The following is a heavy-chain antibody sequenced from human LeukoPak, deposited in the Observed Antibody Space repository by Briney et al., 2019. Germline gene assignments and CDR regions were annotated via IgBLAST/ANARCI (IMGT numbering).Heavy chain of an antibody. D-gene: IGHD3-10*01. J-gene: IGHJ5*02. V-gene: IGHV1-2*02. CDR2: INPNSGGT. CDR1: GYTFTGYY. CDR3: ARERFDGLAP. Sequence: ASVKVSCKASGYTFTGYYMHWVRQAPGQGLEWMGWINPNSGGTNYAQKFQGRVTITRDTSASTAYMELSSLRSEDTAVYYCARERFDGLAPWGQGTLVTVSS.